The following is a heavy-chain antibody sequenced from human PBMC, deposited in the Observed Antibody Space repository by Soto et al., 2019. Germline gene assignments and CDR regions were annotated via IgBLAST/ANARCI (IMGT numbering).Heavy chain of an antibody. CDR1: GYSFTSYW. D-gene: IGHD6-25*01. V-gene: IGHV5-51*01. CDR3: ARLEDRLAYFDY. J-gene: IGHJ4*02. CDR2: IYPGYSDT. Sequence: GESLKISCKGSGYSFTSYWIGWVRQMPGKGMEWMGIIYPGYSDTRNSPSFQGQVTFSDDKSISTAYLQRSSLKASDTAMYYCARLEDRLAYFDYWGQGTLVTVSS.